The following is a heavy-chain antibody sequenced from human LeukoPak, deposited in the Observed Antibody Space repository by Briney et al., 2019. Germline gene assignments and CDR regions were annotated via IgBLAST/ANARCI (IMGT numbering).Heavy chain of an antibody. CDR1: GFTFSGSA. CDR3: TSPGPRYSGNYYDRSDY. J-gene: IGHJ4*02. D-gene: IGHD1-26*01. Sequence: GGSLRLSCAASGFTFSGSAMHWVRQASGKGLEWVGRIRSKANSYATAYTASVKGRFTISRDDSKNTAYLQMNSLKTEDTAVYYCTSPGPRYSGNYYDRSDYWGQGTLVTVSS. V-gene: IGHV3-73*01. CDR2: IRSKANSYAT.